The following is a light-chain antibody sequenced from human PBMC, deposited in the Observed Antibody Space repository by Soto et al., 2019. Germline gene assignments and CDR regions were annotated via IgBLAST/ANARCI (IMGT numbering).Light chain of an antibody. CDR3: SSFASTITLYV. CDR1: NSDVGGHNY. V-gene: IGLV2-14*01. CDR2: EVS. Sequence: QSALTQPASVSGSPGQSITISCTGTNSDVGGHNYVSWYQHHPGKAPKLMIYEVSNRPSGVSNRFSGSKSGNTASLTISGLQAEYEADYHCSSFASTITLYVFGTGAKVTGL. J-gene: IGLJ1*01.